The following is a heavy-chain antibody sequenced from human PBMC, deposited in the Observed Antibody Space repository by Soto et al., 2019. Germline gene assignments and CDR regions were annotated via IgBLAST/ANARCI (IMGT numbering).Heavy chain of an antibody. CDR1: GFTFSSYA. Sequence: GGSLRLSCAASGFTFSSYAMSWVRQAPGKGLEWVSAISGSGGSTYYADSVKGRFTISRDNSKNTLYLQMNSLRAEDTAVYYCAKNAGDWGNYYYYYYMDVWGKGTTVTVSS. V-gene: IGHV3-23*01. CDR2: ISGSGGST. J-gene: IGHJ6*03. CDR3: AKNAGDWGNYYYYYYMDV. D-gene: IGHD2-21*02.